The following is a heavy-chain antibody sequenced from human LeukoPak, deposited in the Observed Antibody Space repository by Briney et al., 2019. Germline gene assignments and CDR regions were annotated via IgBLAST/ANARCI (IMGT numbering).Heavy chain of an antibody. CDR1: VYTFSSYW. D-gene: IGHD5-24*01. CDR3: ARAFWDGDGYRY. CDR2: INSDGSST. J-gene: IGHJ4*02. V-gene: IGHV3-74*01. Sequence: GGSLRLSCAASVYTFSSYWMHWVRKAPWKGLVWVSRINSDGSSTSYADSVKGRFTISRDNAKNTLYLQMNSLRAEDTAVYYCARAFWDGDGYRYWGQGTLVTVSS.